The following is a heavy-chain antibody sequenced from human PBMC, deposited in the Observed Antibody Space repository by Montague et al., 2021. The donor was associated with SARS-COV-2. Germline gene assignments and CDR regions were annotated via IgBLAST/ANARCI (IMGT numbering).Heavy chain of an antibody. Sequence: SETLSLTCTVSGGSISSFHWSWFRQPPGKGLEWIGYISDSGSTNYNPSLTSRVTMSVDTSKNHFSLQLSSVTAADTAVYYCARGGTYHYGMDVWGQGTTVAVSS. V-gene: IGHV4-59*12. CDR2: ISDSGST. CDR3: ARGGTYHYGMDV. J-gene: IGHJ6*02. D-gene: IGHD3-16*01. CDR1: GGSISSFH.